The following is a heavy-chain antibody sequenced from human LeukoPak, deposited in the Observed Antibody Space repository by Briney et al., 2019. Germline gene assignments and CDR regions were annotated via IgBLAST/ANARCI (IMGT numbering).Heavy chain of an antibody. CDR3: ARRIWGAHLGDY. CDR2: ISAYNGNR. Sequence: GASVKVSCKASGGTFSSYAISWVRQAPGQGLEWMGWISAYNGNRDYAQKFQGRVTMTADTSTSTAYMEVRSLRSDDTAVYYCARRIWGAHLGDYWGQGTLATVSS. V-gene: IGHV1-18*01. CDR1: GGTFSSYA. J-gene: IGHJ4*02. D-gene: IGHD1-26*01.